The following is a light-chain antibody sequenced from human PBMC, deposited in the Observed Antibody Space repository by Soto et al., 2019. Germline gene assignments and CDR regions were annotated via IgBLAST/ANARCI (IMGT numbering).Light chain of an antibody. CDR2: EVS. CDR1: SFDVGGYNY. V-gene: IGLV2-8*01. Sequence: QSALTQPASVSGSPGQSITISCTGTSFDVGGYNYVSWYQQHPGKAPKLMIYEVSKRPSGVPDRFSGSKSGNTASLTVSGLQAEDEADYYCSSYAGSNNWVFGGGTKVTVL. CDR3: SSYAGSNNWV. J-gene: IGLJ3*02.